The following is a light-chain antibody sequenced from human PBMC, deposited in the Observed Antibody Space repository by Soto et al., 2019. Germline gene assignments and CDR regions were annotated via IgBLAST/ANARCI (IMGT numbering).Light chain of an antibody. CDR2: DTS. Sequence: EIVLTQSPATLSLSPGERATLSFSASRIGAYYLARYQQKPGQTPRLLIYDTSSTVAGVPARFSGSGSWTDFTLTISSLEPEDFAVYYCQQRSSWQPVTFGGGTKVDI. CDR1: RIGAYY. J-gene: IGKJ4*01. CDR3: QQRSSWQPVT. V-gene: IGKV3D-11*02.